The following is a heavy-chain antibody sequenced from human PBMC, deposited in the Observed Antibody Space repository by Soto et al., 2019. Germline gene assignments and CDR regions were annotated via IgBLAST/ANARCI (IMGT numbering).Heavy chain of an antibody. J-gene: IGHJ3*02. CDR1: GGFVSNGNYY. CDR3: ARVERVTATTVVDSFDI. CDR2: MSHSGGT. V-gene: IGHV4-34*01. Sequence: QVQLQQWGAGLLKPSETLSLTCAVYGGFVSNGNYYWSWIRQPPGKGLEWIGEMSHSGGTHFNPSLMCRVNISVETSKNQFSLKMSYVTAADTALYDCARVERVTATTVVDSFDILGPGTLVTGSS. D-gene: IGHD2-21*02.